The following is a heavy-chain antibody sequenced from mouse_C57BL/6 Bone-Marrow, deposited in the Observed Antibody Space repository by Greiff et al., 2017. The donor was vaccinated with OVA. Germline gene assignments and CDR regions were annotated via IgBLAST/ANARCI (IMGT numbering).Heavy chain of an antibody. V-gene: IGHV1-54*01. CDR1: GYAFTNYL. Sequence: VQLQQSGAELVRPGTSVKVSCKASGYAFTNYLIEWVKQRPGQGLEWIGVINPGSGGTNYNEKFKGKATLTADKSSSTAYMQLSSLTSEDSAVYFCARSRSSDWYFDVWGTGTTVTVST. J-gene: IGHJ1*03. D-gene: IGHD1-1*01. CDR3: ARSRSSDWYFDV. CDR2: INPGSGGT.